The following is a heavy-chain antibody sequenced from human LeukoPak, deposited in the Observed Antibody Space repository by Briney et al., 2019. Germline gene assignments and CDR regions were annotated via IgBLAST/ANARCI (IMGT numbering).Heavy chain of an antibody. J-gene: IGHJ5*02. V-gene: IGHV1-2*06. CDR2: INPNSGGT. CDR1: GYTFTGYY. CDR3: ARDGGYCSSTSCDWFDP. D-gene: IGHD2-2*01. Sequence: ASVKVSCKASGYTFTGYYMHWVRQAPGQGLEWMGRINPNSGGTNYAQKLQGRVTMTTVTSTGTAYMELRSLRSDDTAVYYCARDGGYCSSTSCDWFDPWGQGTLVTVSS.